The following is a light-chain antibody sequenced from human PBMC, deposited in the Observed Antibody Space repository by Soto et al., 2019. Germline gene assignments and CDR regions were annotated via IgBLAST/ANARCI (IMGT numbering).Light chain of an antibody. Sequence: QSVLTQPPSASGSPGQSVTISCTGTSSDVGGYKFVSWYQQHPGKAPKLVIYEVNKRPSGVPDRFSGSKSGNTASLAVSGLQAEDEADYYCCSFTSSNTHVFGTGTKLTVL. CDR3: CSFTSSNTHV. CDR2: EVN. V-gene: IGLV2-8*01. J-gene: IGLJ1*01. CDR1: SSDVGGYKF.